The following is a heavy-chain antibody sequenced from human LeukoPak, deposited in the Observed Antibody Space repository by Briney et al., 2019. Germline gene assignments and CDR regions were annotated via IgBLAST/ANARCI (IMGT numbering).Heavy chain of an antibody. CDR1: GFTFSTYN. V-gene: IGHV3-21*01. CDR2: IGSSTSYI. CDR3: ARDNWSYSNYYFDS. Sequence: GGSLRLSCAASGFTFSTYNMNWVRQAPGKGLEWVSVIGSSTSYIDYSDSVKGRFTISRDNAKNSLYLQMNSLRAEDTAVYYCARDNWSYSNYYFDSWGQGTLVTVSS. D-gene: IGHD4-11*01. J-gene: IGHJ4*02.